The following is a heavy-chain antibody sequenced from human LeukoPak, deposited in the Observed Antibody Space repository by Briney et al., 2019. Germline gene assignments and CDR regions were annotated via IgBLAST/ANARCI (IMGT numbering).Heavy chain of an antibody. V-gene: IGHV4-4*02. Sequence: SETLSLTCAVSGDSITSHNWWSWVRQSPGKGLEWIGEIYHSGTTNYSPSLKSRVTISVDKSKNQLSLRLTSVTAADTDVYFCASCLFDYYYFDQWGQGTLVTVSS. CDR2: IYHSGTT. J-gene: IGHJ4*02. CDR3: ASCLFDYYYFDQ. D-gene: IGHD3-10*01. CDR1: GDSITSHNW.